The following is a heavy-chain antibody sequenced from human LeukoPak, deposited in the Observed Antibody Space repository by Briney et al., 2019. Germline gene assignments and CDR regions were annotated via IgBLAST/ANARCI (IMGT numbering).Heavy chain of an antibody. J-gene: IGHJ4*02. V-gene: IGHV3-7*01. CDR2: IKPDGSES. CDR3: ARLFGGVTTFDY. Sequence: PGGSLRLSCAASGFTFSAFWMSWVRQGPGKGLEWVARIKPDGSESHHVDSVMGRFTISRDNAKNLLYLQMNSLSAEDTAVYYCARLFGGVTTFDYWGQGALVTVSS. D-gene: IGHD4-17*01. CDR1: GFTFSAFW.